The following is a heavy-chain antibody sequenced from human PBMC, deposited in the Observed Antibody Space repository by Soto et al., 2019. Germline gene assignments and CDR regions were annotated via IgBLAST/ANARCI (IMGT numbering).Heavy chain of an antibody. CDR1: GGSFSGYY. V-gene: IGHV4-34*01. D-gene: IGHD2-15*01. Sequence: QVQLQQWGAGLLKPSETLSLTCAVYGGSFSGYYWSWIRQPPGKGLEWIGEINHSGSTNYNPSLMSRVTISVDTSNIQCSLKLSCVTAADTAVYYCARGLDVVVVAATGRWLDPWGQGTLVTVSS. CDR2: INHSGST. CDR3: ARGLDVVVVAATGRWLDP. J-gene: IGHJ5*02.